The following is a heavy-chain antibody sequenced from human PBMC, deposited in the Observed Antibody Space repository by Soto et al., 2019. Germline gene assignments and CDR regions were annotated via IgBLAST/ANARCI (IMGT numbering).Heavy chain of an antibody. CDR3: AGLHCIGGSCYLDP. CDR1: VASIGVYF. D-gene: IGHD2-15*01. J-gene: IGHJ5*02. CDR2: IYYSGST. V-gene: IGHV4-59*08. Sequence: QVRLQESGPGLVKPSETLSLTCTASVASIGVYFWSWIGQPPGKGLEWIGYIYYSGSTDYNPSLKSRVTISVDTSKNQVSLRLSSVTSADAAVYYCAGLHCIGGSCYLDPWGQGTLVAVSS.